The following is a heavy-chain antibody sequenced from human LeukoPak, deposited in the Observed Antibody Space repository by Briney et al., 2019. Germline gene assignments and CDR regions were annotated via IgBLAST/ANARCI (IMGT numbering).Heavy chain of an antibody. Sequence: GGSLRLSCAASGFTFSSYAMSWVRQAPGKGLEWVSAISGSGGSTYYADSVKGRFTISRDNSKNTPYLQMNSLRAEDTAVYYCARQGVVVKNWFDPWGQGTLVTVSS. D-gene: IGHD3-22*01. CDR1: GFTFSSYA. CDR3: ARQGVVVKNWFDP. J-gene: IGHJ5*02. V-gene: IGHV3-23*01. CDR2: ISGSGGST.